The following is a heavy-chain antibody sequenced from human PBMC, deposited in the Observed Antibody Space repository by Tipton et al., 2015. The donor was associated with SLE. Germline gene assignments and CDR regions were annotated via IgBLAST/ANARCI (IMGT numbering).Heavy chain of an antibody. CDR3: ARPSHDESSGYYYAFAFDI. CDR1: GDSISNSSYY. J-gene: IGHJ3*02. V-gene: IGHV4-39*07. Sequence: TLSLTCTVSGDSISNSSYYWGWIRQPPGKGLEWIGSIYHSGSTSYSPSLKSRVTISLDTSKNHFSLKLRSMTAADTAVYYCARPSHDESSGYYYAFAFDIWGQGTMVTVSS. CDR2: IYHSGST. D-gene: IGHD3-22*01.